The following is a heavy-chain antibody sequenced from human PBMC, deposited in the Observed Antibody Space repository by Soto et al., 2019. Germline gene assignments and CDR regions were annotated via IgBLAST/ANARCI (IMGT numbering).Heavy chain of an antibody. V-gene: IGHV4-4*07. CDR1: GGSISSFY. J-gene: IGHJ4*02. CDR2: IYSEGRN. D-gene: IGHD6-13*01. CDR3: ARGSSRWEY. Sequence: TSETLSLTCTVDGGSISSFYWSWIQQPAGKGLEWIGRIYSEGRNNYNPSLKSRVTMSVDTSKNQFSLRLSSVTAAATAMYYCARGSSRWEYWGQGTLGTVSS.